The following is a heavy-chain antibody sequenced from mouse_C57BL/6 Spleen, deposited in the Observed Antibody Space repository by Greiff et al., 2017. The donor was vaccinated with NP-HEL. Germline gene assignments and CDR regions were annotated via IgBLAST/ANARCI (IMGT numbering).Heavy chain of an antibody. V-gene: IGHV1-18*01. Sequence: EVHLVESGPELVKPGASVKIPCKASGYTFTDYNMDWVKQSHGKSLEWIGDINPNNGGTIYNQKFKGKATLTVDKSSSTAYMELRSLTSEDTAVYYCARYDHGFDYWGQGTTLTVSS. D-gene: IGHD2-12*01. CDR2: INPNNGGT. J-gene: IGHJ2*01. CDR3: ARYDHGFDY. CDR1: GYTFTDYN.